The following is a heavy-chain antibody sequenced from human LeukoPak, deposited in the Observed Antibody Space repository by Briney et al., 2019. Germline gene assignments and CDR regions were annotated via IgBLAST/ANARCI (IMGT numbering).Heavy chain of an antibody. CDR1: GGSISSYY. V-gene: IGHV4-59*01. CDR3: ARVTTSAFDI. D-gene: IGHD4-17*01. J-gene: IGHJ3*02. CDR2: IYYSGST. Sequence: PSETLSLTCTVSGGSISSYYWSWIRQPPGKGLEWIGYIYYSGSTNYNPSLKSRVTISVDTSKNQFSLKLSSVTAADTAVYYCARVTTSAFDIWGQGTMVTVSS.